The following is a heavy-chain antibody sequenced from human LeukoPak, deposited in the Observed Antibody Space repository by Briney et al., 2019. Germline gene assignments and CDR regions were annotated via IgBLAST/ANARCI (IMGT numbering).Heavy chain of an antibody. D-gene: IGHD3-22*01. CDR2: ISGDSTDI. Sequence: GGSLRLSCAASGFTFSNYAMNWVRQAPGKGLEWVSSISGDSTDIYYADSVRGRFTIYRDNAKNSLYLQINSLRAEDTAIYYCARRGYYDRGGYDYWGQGTLVTVSS. V-gene: IGHV3-21*01. CDR3: ARRGYYDRGGYDY. CDR1: GFTFSNYA. J-gene: IGHJ4*02.